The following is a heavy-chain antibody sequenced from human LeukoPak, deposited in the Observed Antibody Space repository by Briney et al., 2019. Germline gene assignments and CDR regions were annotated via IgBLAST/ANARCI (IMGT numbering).Heavy chain of an antibody. CDR2: IRYDGSNK. CDR3: AKDLGDFWSGYNFDY. J-gene: IGHJ4*02. D-gene: IGHD3-3*01. V-gene: IGHV3-30*02. Sequence: GGSLRLSCAASGFTFDDYAMHWVRQAPGKGLEWVAFIRYDGSNKYYADSVKGRFTISRDNSKNTPYLQMNSLRAEDTAVYYCAKDLGDFWSGYNFDYWGQGTLVTVSS. CDR1: GFTFDDYA.